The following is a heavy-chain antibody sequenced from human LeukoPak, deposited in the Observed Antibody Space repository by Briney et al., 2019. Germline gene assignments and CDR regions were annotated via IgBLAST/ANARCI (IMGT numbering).Heavy chain of an antibody. D-gene: IGHD6-13*01. V-gene: IGHV4-59*01. CDR1: GGSISSYY. Sequence: PSETLSLTCTVSGGSISSYYWSWIRQPPGKGLEWIGYIYYSGSTNYNPSHKSRVTISVDTSKNQFSLKLSSVTAADTAVYYCARVKYSSSWPGRWFDPWGQGTLVTVSS. CDR2: IYYSGST. CDR3: ARVKYSSSWPGRWFDP. J-gene: IGHJ5*02.